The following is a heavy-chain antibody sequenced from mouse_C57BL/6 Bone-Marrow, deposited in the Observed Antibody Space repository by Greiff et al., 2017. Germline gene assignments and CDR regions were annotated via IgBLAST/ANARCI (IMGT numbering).Heavy chain of an antibody. V-gene: IGHV1-69*01. Sequence: QVQLQQPGAELVMPGASVKLSCKASGYTFTSYWMHWVKQRPGPGLEWIGEIDPSDSYTNYNQKFKGKSTLTVDKSSSTAYMQLSSLTSEDSAVYYCARGDDYDGTGFDYWGQGTTLTVSS. J-gene: IGHJ2*01. CDR2: IDPSDSYT. D-gene: IGHD2-4*01. CDR1: GYTFTSYW. CDR3: ARGDDYDGTGFDY.